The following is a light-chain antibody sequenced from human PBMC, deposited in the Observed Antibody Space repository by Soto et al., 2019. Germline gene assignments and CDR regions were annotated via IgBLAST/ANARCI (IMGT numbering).Light chain of an antibody. CDR2: GAS. Sequence: EIVTTQSPATLSVSPGERATLSCRASQSVSSNLAWYQQKPGQAPSLLIYGASTRATGIPARFSGSGSGTEFTLTISSLQPEDFASYYCQQYNSYSTFGQGTKVDIK. J-gene: IGKJ1*01. V-gene: IGKV3-15*01. CDR1: QSVSSN. CDR3: QQYNSYST.